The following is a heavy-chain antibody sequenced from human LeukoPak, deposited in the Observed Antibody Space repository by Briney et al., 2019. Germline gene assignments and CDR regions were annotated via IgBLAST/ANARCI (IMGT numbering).Heavy chain of an antibody. CDR2: INPNSGGT. D-gene: IGHD4-17*01. V-gene: IGHV1-2*02. J-gene: IGHJ4*02. CDR3: ARDHYDYGDHATFSDY. CDR1: GYTFTGYY. Sequence: ASVKVSCKASGYTFTGYYMHWVRQAPGQGLEWMGWINPNSGGTNYAQKLQGRVTMTTDTSTSTAYMELRSLRSDDTAVYYCARDHYDYGDHATFSDYWGQGTLVTVSS.